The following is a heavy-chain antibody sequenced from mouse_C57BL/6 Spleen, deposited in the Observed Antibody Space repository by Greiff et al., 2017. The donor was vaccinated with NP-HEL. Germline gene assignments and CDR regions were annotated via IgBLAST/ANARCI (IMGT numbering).Heavy chain of an antibody. V-gene: IGHV5-9-1*02. CDR3: TSYYYGSSPFAY. CDR2: FSSGGDYI. CDR1: GFTFSSYA. J-gene: IGHJ3*01. Sequence: EVMLVESGAGLVKPGGSLKLSCAASGFTFSSYAMSWVRQTPEKRLEWVAYFSSGGDYIYYADTLKGRFTISRDNARNTLYLQMSSLKSEDTTMYYCTSYYYGSSPFAYWGKGTLVTVSA. D-gene: IGHD1-1*01.